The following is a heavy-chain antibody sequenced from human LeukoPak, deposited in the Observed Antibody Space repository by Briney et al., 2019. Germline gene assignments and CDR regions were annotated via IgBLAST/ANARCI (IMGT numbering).Heavy chain of an antibody. CDR2: ISGSGGST. Sequence: GGSLRLSCAASGFTFSSYAMSWVRQAPGKGLEWVSAISGSGGSTYYADSVRGRFTISRDNSKNTLYLQMNSLRAEDTAVYYCAKESPVYYDFWSGHDCWGQGTLVTVSS. CDR3: AKESPVYYDFWSGHDC. J-gene: IGHJ4*02. V-gene: IGHV3-23*01. D-gene: IGHD3-3*01. CDR1: GFTFSSYA.